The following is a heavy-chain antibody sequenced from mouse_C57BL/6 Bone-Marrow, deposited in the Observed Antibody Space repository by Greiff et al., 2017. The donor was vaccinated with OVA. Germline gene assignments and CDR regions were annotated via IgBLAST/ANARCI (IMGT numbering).Heavy chain of an antibody. CDR3: ARYCGSSLYAMDY. CDR2: IRNKANGYTT. Sequence: DVMLVESGGGLVQPGGSLSLSCAASGFTFTDYYMSWVSQPPGKALEWLGFIRNKANGYTTEYSASVKGRFTISRDNSQSIIYLQMNALRAEDSATYYCARYCGSSLYAMDYWGQGTSVTVSS. D-gene: IGHD1-1*01. CDR1: GFTFTDYY. J-gene: IGHJ4*01. V-gene: IGHV7-3*01.